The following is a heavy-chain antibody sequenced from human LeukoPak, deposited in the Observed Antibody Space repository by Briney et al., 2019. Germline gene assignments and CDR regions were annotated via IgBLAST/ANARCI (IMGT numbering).Heavy chain of an antibody. J-gene: IGHJ4*02. V-gene: IGHV1-46*01. D-gene: IGHD2-8*02. CDR2: ITPSVDTT. Sequence: GSVKVSCKASGYTFTNYLLHWVRQAPGQGLEWVGRITPSVDTTNYAQKFRDRVTMTRDTSTSTVYMELSSLRSEDTAVYHCVREESGGYFDYWGQGTLVTVSS. CDR3: VREESGGYFDY. CDR1: GYTFTNYL.